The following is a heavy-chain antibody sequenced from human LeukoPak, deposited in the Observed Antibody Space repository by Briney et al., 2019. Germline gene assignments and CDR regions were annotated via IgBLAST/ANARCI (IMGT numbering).Heavy chain of an antibody. CDR2: ISWDGGST. J-gene: IGHJ4*02. CDR3: ARVGAVDY. V-gene: IGHV3-43D*03. D-gene: IGHD1-26*01. Sequence: GGSLRLSCAASGFTFDDYAMHWVRQAPGKGLEWVSLISWDGGSTYYADSVKGRFTISRDNAKNSLYLQMNSLRAEDTAVYYCARVGAVDYWGQGTLVTVSS. CDR1: GFTFDDYA.